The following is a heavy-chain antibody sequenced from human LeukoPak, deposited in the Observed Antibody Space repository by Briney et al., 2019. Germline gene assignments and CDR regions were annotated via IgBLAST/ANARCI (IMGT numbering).Heavy chain of an antibody. V-gene: IGHV3-74*03. J-gene: IGHJ4*02. CDR3: TRDWYHAIDY. Sequence: GGSLRLSCAASGFRFSSTWMHWVRQAPGKELVWVSRINSDGSSTKYAESVKGRFTISRDNAKNTLYLQMNSLRAEDTAVYYCTRDWYHAIDYWGQGTLVTVSS. D-gene: IGHD2-2*01. CDR2: INSDGSST. CDR1: GFRFSSTW.